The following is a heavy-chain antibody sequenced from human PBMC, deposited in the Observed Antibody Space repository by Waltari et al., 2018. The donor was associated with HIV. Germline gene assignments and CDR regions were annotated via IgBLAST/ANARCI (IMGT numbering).Heavy chain of an antibody. CDR2: VNTNTWIP. V-gene: IGHV7-4-1*02. J-gene: IGHJ4*02. Sequence: QVQLVQSGSELKKPGASVKVSCQASGYNFTKNAINWVRQAPGQGLEWMGWVNTNTWIPTYAQGFTGRFVFSLDTSVSTAFLQISSLKAEDTAVFYCARDSGSTRSFDSWGQGALVTVSS. CDR1: GYNFTKNA. CDR3: ARDSGSTRSFDS. D-gene: IGHD3-10*01.